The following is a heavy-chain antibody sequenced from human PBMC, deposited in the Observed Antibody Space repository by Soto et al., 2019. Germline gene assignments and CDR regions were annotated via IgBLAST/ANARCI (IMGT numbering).Heavy chain of an antibody. V-gene: IGHV3-30*03. CDR2: ISDEGSNK. CDR1: GLTFSNDG. J-gene: IGHJ6*02. CDR3: ARAYTGRLPRRANYYYALDV. Sequence: GGSLRLSCEASGLTFSNDGMNWVRQAQGKGLEWVAFISDEGSNKYYSDSMKGRFTMSRDNSKSTLYLQMNSLRVEDTAVYYCARAYTGRLPRRANYYYALDVWGQGIMVTVSS. D-gene: IGHD2-15*01.